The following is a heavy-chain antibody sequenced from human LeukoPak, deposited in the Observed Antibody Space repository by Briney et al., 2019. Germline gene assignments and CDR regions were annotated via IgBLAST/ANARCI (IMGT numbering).Heavy chain of an antibody. CDR3: ARGTDNSSSWYGDFDY. CDR2: INHSGST. J-gene: IGHJ4*02. CDR1: GGSFSGYY. Sequence: PSETLSLTCAVYGGSFSGYYWSWIRQPPGKGLEWIGEINHSGSTNYNPSLKSRVTISVDTSKNQFSLKLSSVTAADTAVYYCARGTDNSSSWYGDFDYWGQGTLVTVSS. V-gene: IGHV4-34*01. D-gene: IGHD6-13*01.